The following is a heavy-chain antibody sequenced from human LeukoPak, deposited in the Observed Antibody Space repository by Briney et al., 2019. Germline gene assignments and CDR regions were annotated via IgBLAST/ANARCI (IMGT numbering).Heavy chain of an antibody. CDR1: GFTFSSYN. J-gene: IGHJ4*02. CDR2: ISSSSSYI. D-gene: IGHD6-25*01. Sequence: GGSLRLSCAASGFTFSSYNMNWVRQAPGKGLEWVSSISSSSSYIYYADSVKGRFTISRDNAKNSLYLQMSSLRAEDTAVYYCVRGSSAAAESYFDCWGQGTLVTVSS. V-gene: IGHV3-21*01. CDR3: VRGSSAAAESYFDC.